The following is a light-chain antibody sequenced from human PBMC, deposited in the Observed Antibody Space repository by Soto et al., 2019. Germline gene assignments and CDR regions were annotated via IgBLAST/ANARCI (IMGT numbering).Light chain of an antibody. CDR1: SSNIGNNY. CDR3: GTWDNSLTVYV. CDR2: DNN. Sequence: QSALTQPPSVSAAPGQKVTISCSGSSSNIGNNYVSWYQQLPGTAPKLLIYDNNKRPSGIPDRFSGSKSGTSATLGITGPQTGDEADYYCGTWDNSLTVYVFGTGTKVTVL. J-gene: IGLJ1*01. V-gene: IGLV1-51*01.